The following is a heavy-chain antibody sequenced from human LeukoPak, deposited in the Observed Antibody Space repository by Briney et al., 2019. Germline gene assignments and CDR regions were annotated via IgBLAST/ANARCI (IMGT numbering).Heavy chain of an antibody. CDR3: ARDIVGKGYDFWSGYWGWAFDI. D-gene: IGHD3-3*01. CDR1: GFTFSNYP. CDR2: ISGSGGNT. V-gene: IGHV3-23*01. Sequence: HPGGSLRLSCAASGFTFSNYPMSWVRQAPGKGLEWVSAISGSGGNTFYADSVKGRFTISRDNSKSTLYLQMNSLRAEDTTVYYCARDIVGKGYDFWSGYWGWAFDIWGQGTMVTVSS. J-gene: IGHJ3*02.